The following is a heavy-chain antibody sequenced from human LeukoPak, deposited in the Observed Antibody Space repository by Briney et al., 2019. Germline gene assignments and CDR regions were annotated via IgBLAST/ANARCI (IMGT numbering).Heavy chain of an antibody. CDR2: IYSGDSGVST. J-gene: IGHJ6*02. V-gene: IGHV3-53*04. D-gene: IGHD6-6*01. CDR1: GFSVSNTY. CDR3: ARSAARLRYYYAMDV. Sequence: GGSLRLSCAASGFSVSNTYMSWVRQAPGKGLEWVSVIYSGDSGVSTYYADPVKGGFTISRHNSKNTLYLQMSSLRAEDTAVYFCARSAARLRYYYAMDVWGQGTTVTVCS.